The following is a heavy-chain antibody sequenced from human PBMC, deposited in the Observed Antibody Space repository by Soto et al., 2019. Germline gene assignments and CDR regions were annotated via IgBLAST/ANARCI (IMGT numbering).Heavy chain of an antibody. CDR3: AADASGLDRPIYGMDV. CDR1: GFTFTSSA. V-gene: IGHV1-58*01. J-gene: IGHJ6*02. D-gene: IGHD3-3*01. Sequence: SVKVSCKACGFTFTSSAVQWVRQARGQRLEWIGWIVVGSGNTNYAQKFQERVTITRDMSTSTAYMELSSLRSEDTAVYYCAADASGLDRPIYGMDVWGQGTTVTVSS. CDR2: IVVGSGNT.